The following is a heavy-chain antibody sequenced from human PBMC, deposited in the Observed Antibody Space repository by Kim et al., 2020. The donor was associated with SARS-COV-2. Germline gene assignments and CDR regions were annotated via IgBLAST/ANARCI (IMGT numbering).Heavy chain of an antibody. CDR2: TT. D-gene: IGHD2-8*02. Sequence: TTDYAAPVKGRFTISRDDSKNTLYLQMNSLKTEDTAVYYCTWTGYSYFDLWGRGTLVTVSS. V-gene: IGHV3-15*01. CDR3: TWTGYSYFDL. J-gene: IGHJ2*01.